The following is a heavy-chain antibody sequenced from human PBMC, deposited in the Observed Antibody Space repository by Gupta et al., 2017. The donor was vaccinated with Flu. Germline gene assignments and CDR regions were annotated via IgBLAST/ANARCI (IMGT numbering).Heavy chain of an antibody. D-gene: IGHD3-16*01. CDR1: APSAFSFADFA. V-gene: IGHV3-49*04. CDR3: RAGGRGPYGMVV. CDR2: IRSKIYGGAT. J-gene: IGHJ6*02. Sequence: EVQVVESGGGLVQPGRSLRLSCTTSAPSAFSFADFAVSWVRQAPGKGLEWVGFIRSKIYGGATEYAASVEGRVAISRDDSKSIAYLQMNSLKIEDTAVYYCRAGGRGPYGMVVWGQGTTVTVSS.